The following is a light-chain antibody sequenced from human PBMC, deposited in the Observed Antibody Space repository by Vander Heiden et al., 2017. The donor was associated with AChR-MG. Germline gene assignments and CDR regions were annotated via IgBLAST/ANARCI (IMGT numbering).Light chain of an antibody. CDR1: LANIGYSY. CDR3: GTWDDSLSAFV. V-gene: IGLV1-51*01. J-gene: IGLJ1*01. Sequence: QSVLTQPPSVSAAPGQTVAISCSGSLANIGYSYVSWYQGLPGTAPKLLIYDNDQRPSGIPDRFSGSKSGPSATLCITGLQTGDEAEYFCGTWDDSLSAFVFGTGTK. CDR2: DND.